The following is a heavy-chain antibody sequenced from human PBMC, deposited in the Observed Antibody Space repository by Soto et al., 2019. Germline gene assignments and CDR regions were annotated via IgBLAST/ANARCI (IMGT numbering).Heavy chain of an antibody. J-gene: IGHJ4*02. CDR1: GDSIGSGGHY. CDR2: IYYSGST. V-gene: IGHV4-31*03. Sequence: SETLSLTCSVSGDSIGSGGHYWNWIRQHPEKGLEWIGYIYYSGSTHYNPSLRSRLRISLDTSKNQFFLRLTSVTAADTARYYCARDQALAPTVWGYWGQVIQVTVSS. CDR3: ARDQALAPTVWGY. D-gene: IGHD7-27*01.